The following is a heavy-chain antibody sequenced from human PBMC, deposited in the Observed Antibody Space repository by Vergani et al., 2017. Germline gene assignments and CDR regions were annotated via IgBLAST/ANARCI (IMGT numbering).Heavy chain of an antibody. D-gene: IGHD2-2*01. CDR1: GFTFSSYS. J-gene: IGHJ6*03. CDR3: ARDRRYCSSXSCYGNYYYYYMDV. Sequence: EVQLVESGGGLVKPGGSLRLSCAASGFTFSSYSMNWVRQAPGKGLEWVSSISSSSSYIYYADSVKGRFTISRDNAKNSLYLQMNSLRAEDTAVYYCARDRRYCSSXSCYGNYYYYYMDVWGKETTVTVSS. V-gene: IGHV3-21*01. CDR2: ISSSSSYI.